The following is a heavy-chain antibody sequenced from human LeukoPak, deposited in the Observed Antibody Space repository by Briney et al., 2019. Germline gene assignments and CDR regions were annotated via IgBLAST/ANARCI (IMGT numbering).Heavy chain of an antibody. CDR1: GGTFSSYA. CDR2: IIPIFGTA. CDR3: ASYRQWELDP. D-gene: IGHD1-26*01. V-gene: IGHV1-69*05. J-gene: IGHJ5*02. Sequence: GASVKVSCKASGGTFSSYAISWARQAPGQGLEWMGRIIPIFGTANYAQKFQGRVTITTDESTSTAYMELSSLRSEDTAVYYCASYRQWELDPWGPGTLVTVSS.